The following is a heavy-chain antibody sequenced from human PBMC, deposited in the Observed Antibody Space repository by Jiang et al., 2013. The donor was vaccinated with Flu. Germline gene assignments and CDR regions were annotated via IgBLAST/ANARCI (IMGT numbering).Heavy chain of an antibody. J-gene: IGHJ4*02. CDR3: ARGRRGLNWSHDY. CDR1: GDSISGYY. Sequence: GLVKPSETLSLTCSVSGDSISGYYWSWIRQPPGKGLEWIGYIYYSGNTNYNPSLKSRVMISVDTSKNQFSLSMSSVTAADTAVYYCARGRRGLNWSHDYWGQGTLVTVSS. D-gene: IGHD3-3*01. V-gene: IGHV4-59*01. CDR2: IYYSGNT.